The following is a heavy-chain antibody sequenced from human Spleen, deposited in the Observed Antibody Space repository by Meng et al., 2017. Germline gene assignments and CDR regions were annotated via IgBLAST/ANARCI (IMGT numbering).Heavy chain of an antibody. J-gene: IGHJ4*02. CDR1: GGSFSDYY. Sequence: QVQRHEWSAALLKPSETLSLTCVVSGGSFSDYYWSWIRQPPGKGLEWIGEINHSGSTNYNPSLESRATISVDTSQNNLSLKLSSVTAADSAVYYCARGPTTMAHDFDYWGQGTLVTVSS. CDR2: INHSGST. V-gene: IGHV4-34*01. D-gene: IGHD4-11*01. CDR3: ARGPTTMAHDFDY.